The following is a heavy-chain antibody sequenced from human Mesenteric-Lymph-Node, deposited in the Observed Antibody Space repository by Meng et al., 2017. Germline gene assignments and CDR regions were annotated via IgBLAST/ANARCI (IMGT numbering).Heavy chain of an antibody. D-gene: IGHD2-21*01. Sequence: VKLHEAGPERVKPSQTRSLKCSSSRYSVSSISAAWNWNRQSPARGLEWLRRTDNRSKWNNDYAVSVTGRITSNPDTSKNQFSLHLNSMTPDDTAVYYCARDPGISVVTAFDFWGQGTLVTVSS. CDR3: ARDPGISVVTAFDF. CDR2: TDNRSKWNN. V-gene: IGHV6-1*01. J-gene: IGHJ4*02. CDR1: RYSVSSISAA.